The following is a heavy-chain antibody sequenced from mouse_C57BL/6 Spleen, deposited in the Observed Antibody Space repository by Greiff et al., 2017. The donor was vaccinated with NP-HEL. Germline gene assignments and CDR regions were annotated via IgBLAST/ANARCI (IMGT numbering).Heavy chain of an antibody. CDR2: IDPETGGT. CDR1: GYTFTDYE. CDR3: TRSGLRREDY. D-gene: IGHD2-4*01. J-gene: IGHJ4*01. V-gene: IGHV1-15*01. Sequence: QVQLKESGAELVRPGASVTLSCKASGYTFTDYEMHWVKQTPVHGLEWIGAIDPETGGTAYNQKFKGKAILTADKSSSTAYMELRSLTSEDSAVYYCTRSGLRREDYWGQGTSVTVSS.